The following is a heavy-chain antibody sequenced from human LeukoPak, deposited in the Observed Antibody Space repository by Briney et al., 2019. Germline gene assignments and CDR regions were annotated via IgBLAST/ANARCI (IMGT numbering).Heavy chain of an antibody. CDR3: ARGLRQLVRSWHY. Sequence: PGGSLRLSCAASGFTFSSYEMNWIRQPPGKGLEWIGEINHRGSTNYNPSLKSRVTISVDTSKNQFSLKLSSVTAADTAVYYCARGLRQLVRSWHYWGRGTLVTVSS. D-gene: IGHD6-6*01. CDR2: INHRGST. CDR1: GFTFSSYE. J-gene: IGHJ4*02. V-gene: IGHV4-34*01.